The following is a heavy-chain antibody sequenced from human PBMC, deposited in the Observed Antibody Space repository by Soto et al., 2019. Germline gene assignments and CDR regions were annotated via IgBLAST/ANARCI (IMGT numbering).Heavy chain of an antibody. J-gene: IGHJ3*02. D-gene: IGHD3-22*01. CDR3: ARVYHYYDSNGYHNCDDIDI. CDR2: ISSSGSYK. V-gene: IGHV3-21*04. CDR1: GFTFSSYS. Sequence: EVQRVESGGGLVKPGGSLRLSCAASGFTFSSYSMNWVRQAPGKGLEWVSSISSSGSYKDYADSVKGRFTISRDNAKNSLSLLINLLGAVHTAAYYCARVYHYYDSNGYHNCDDIDIWGQGTMVTVSS.